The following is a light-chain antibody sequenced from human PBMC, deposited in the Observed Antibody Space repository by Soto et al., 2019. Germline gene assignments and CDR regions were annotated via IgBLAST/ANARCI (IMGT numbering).Light chain of an antibody. CDR1: QSVLYSSNNKNY. V-gene: IGKV4-1*01. Sequence: DIVLTQSPDSLAVSLGERATINCKSSQSVLYSSNNKNYLAWYQQKPGQPPKLLIYWASTRESGVPDRFSGSRSGTDFTLTSSSLQAEDVAVYYCQQYYSTPLTFGGGTKVEIK. J-gene: IGKJ4*01. CDR2: WAS. CDR3: QQYYSTPLT.